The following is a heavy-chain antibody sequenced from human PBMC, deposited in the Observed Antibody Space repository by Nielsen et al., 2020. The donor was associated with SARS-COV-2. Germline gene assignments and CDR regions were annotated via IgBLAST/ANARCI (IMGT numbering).Heavy chain of an antibody. D-gene: IGHD3-3*01. CDR3: AAECDFWSGPHAFDI. J-gene: IGHJ3*02. V-gene: IGHV5-10-1*01. CDR2: IDPSDSYT. CDR1: GYSLTSYW. Sequence: GESLKISCKSSGYSLTSYWISWVRPMPGKGLEWMGRIDPSDSYTNYSPSFQGHITISADKSISTAYLQWSSLKASDTAMYYYAAECDFWSGPHAFDIWGQGTMVTVSS.